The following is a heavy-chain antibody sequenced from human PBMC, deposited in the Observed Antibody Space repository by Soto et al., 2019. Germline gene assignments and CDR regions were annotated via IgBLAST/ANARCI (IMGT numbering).Heavy chain of an antibody. CDR1: GFAVSSNS. CDR2: LYSGGST. V-gene: IGHV3-66*01. J-gene: IGHJ4*02. CDR3: ARAFCSGFRCPADS. Sequence: GGSLRLSCAASGFAVSSNSMTWVRQAPGKGLEWVSVLYSGGSTYYADSVKGRFTISRDNSKNTLYLQMNSLTVEDTAVYYCARAFCSGFRCPADSWGQGALVTVSS. D-gene: IGHD3-3*01.